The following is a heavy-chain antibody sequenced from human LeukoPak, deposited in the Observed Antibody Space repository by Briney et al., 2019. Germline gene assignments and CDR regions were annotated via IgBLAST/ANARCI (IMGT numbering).Heavy chain of an antibody. J-gene: IGHJ4*02. D-gene: IGHD1-7*01. Sequence: ASVKVSCKASGYTFTGYYMHWVRQAPGQGLEWMGWINPNSGGTNYAQKFQGRVTMTRDTSISTAYMELSRLRSDDTAVYYCARALELGNCFDYWGQGTLVTVSS. CDR3: ARALELGNCFDY. V-gene: IGHV1-2*02. CDR1: GYTFTGYY. CDR2: INPNSGGT.